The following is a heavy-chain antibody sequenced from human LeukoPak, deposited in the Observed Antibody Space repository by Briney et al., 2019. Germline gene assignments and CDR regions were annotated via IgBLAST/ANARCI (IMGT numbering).Heavy chain of an antibody. V-gene: IGHV3-23*01. D-gene: IGHD5-24*01. CDR1: GFTFSSYA. CDR3: ANPTAKLNWFDP. Sequence: PGGSLRLSCSASGFTFSSYAMSWVRQAPGKGLEWVSAISGSGGSTYYADSVKGRFTISRDNSKNTLYLQMNSLRAEDTAVYYCANPTAKLNWFDPWGQGTLVTVSS. CDR2: ISGSGGST. J-gene: IGHJ5*02.